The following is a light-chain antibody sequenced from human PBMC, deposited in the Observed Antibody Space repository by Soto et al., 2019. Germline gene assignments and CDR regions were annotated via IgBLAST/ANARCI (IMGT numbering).Light chain of an antibody. CDR3: QKYNSFPPT. CDR1: QDISND. Sequence: DFQMTQSPSSLSASVGDRVTITCRASQDISNDVAWYQQKPGKPPNLLISSSSTLQSGVPSRFSGTGYVTDFTLTIGNLQPDDVATYYCQKYNSFPPTFGGGTKVEI. CDR2: SSS. V-gene: IGKV1-27*01. J-gene: IGKJ4*01.